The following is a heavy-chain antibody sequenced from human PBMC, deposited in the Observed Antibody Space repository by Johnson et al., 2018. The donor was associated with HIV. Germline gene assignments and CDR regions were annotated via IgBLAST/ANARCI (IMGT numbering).Heavy chain of an antibody. J-gene: IGHJ3*02. CDR1: GFSFSNFW. CDR3: TRGGAWILNAFDI. CDR2: IKQDGSEK. Sequence: VQLVESGGGLVQSGGSLRLSCAASGFSFSNFWISWVRQAPGKGLEWVANIKQDGSEKYYVDSVKGRFTISRDNAKNSLHLQMNSLRVEDTAVYYCTRGGAWILNAFDIWGQGTMVTVSS. V-gene: IGHV3-7*05. D-gene: IGHD5-18*01.